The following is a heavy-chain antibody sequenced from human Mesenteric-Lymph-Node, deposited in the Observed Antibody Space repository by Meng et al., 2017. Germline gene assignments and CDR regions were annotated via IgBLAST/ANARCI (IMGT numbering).Heavy chain of an antibody. J-gene: IGHJ3*02. CDR3: ARESRRYCSGGSCYSGNDAFDI. CDR2: IIPIFGTA. V-gene: IGHV1-69*13. Sequence: SVKVSCKASGGTFSSYAISWVRQAPGQGLEWMGGIIPIFGTANYAQKFQGRVTITADESTSTAYMELSSLRSEDTAVYYCARESRRYCSGGSCYSGNDAFDIWGQGTMVTVSS. D-gene: IGHD2-15*01. CDR1: GGTFSSYA.